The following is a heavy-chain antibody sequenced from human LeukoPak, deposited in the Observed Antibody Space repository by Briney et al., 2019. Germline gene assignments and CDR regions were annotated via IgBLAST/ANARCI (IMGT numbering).Heavy chain of an antibody. V-gene: IGHV3-30*03. J-gene: IGHJ6*02. Sequence: GGSLRLSCAASGFSFSSYGMYWVRQAPGKGLEWVAVISYDGSNKYYVDSVKGRFTFSRDNSKNTLYLQTNSLRAEDTAVYYRARAKRIAAAADYYYGMDVWGQGTTVTVSS. CDR3: ARAKRIAAAADYYYGMDV. D-gene: IGHD6-13*01. CDR2: ISYDGSNK. CDR1: GFSFSSYG.